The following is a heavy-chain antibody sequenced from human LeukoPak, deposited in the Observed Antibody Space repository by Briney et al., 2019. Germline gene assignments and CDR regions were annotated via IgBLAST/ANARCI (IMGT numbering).Heavy chain of an antibody. V-gene: IGHV7-4-1*02. CDR3: ARDRSTAQLWLRDSVIFPFDY. Sequence: GASVKVSCKASGYTFTSYAMNWVRQAPGQGLEWMGWINTNTGNPTYAQGFTGWFVFSLDTSVSTAYLQISSLKAEDTAVYYCARDRSTAQLWLRDSVIFPFDYWGQGTLVTVSS. CDR1: GYTFTSYA. D-gene: IGHD5-18*01. CDR2: INTNTGNP. J-gene: IGHJ4*02.